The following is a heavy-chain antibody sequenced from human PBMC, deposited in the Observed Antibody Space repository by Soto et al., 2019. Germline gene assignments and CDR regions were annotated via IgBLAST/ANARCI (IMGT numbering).Heavy chain of an antibody. CDR3: AAVPVLRFLEWLPAYFDY. V-gene: IGHV1-58*01. J-gene: IGHJ4*02. CDR1: GFMFTSSA. Sequence: SVKVSCKTSGFMFTSSAVQWVRQARGQRLEWIGWLVVGSGNTHYAQHFQERVTLTRDMSTGTAYMELSSLRSEDTAVYYCAAVPVLRFLEWLPAYFDYWGQGTLVTVSS. D-gene: IGHD3-3*01. CDR2: LVVGSGNT.